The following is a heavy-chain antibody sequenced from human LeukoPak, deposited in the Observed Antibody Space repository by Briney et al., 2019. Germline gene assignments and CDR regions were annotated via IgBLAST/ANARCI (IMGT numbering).Heavy chain of an antibody. CDR3: ARDGYSSSWPDY. J-gene: IGHJ4*02. V-gene: IGHV3-21*01. D-gene: IGHD6-13*01. CDR1: GFTFSSYS. CDR2: ISSSSSYI. Sequence: GGALRLSCAASGFTFSSYSMNWVRQAPGKRLECVSSISSSSSYIYYADSVKGRFTISRDNDKNSLYLQMSSLRAEDTTVYYCARDGYSSSWPDYWGQGTLVSVSS.